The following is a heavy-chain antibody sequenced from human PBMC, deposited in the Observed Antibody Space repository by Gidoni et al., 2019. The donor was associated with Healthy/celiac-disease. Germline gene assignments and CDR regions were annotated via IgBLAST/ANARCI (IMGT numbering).Heavy chain of an antibody. Sequence: QVQLQKWGAVLLTPSETLFLTCAVYGVSSSGYYWSWIRQPPGKGLGWIGELNHSGSTNYNPSLKCRVTISVDTSKNQFSLKLSSVTAADTAVYYCARSGELSPRNWFDPWCQGTLVTVAS. J-gene: IGHJ5*02. CDR1: GVSSSGYY. D-gene: IGHD3-16*02. CDR3: ARSGELSPRNWFDP. V-gene: IGHV4-34*01. CDR2: LNHSGST.